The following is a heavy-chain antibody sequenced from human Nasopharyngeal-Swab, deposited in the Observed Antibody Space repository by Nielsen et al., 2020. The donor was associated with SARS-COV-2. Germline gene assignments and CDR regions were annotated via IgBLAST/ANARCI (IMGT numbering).Heavy chain of an antibody. CDR1: GFTFSSYS. D-gene: IGHD2-15*01. J-gene: IGHJ6*02. V-gene: IGHV3-48*04. CDR3: AGGYCSGGSCYPTPPYYYYGMDV. Sequence: GESLKISCAVSGFTFSSYSMNWVRQAPGKGLEWVSYISSSSSTIYYADSVKGRFTISRDNAKNSLYLQMNSLRAEDTAVYYCAGGYCSGGSCYPTPPYYYYGMDVWGQGTTVTVSS. CDR2: ISSSSSTI.